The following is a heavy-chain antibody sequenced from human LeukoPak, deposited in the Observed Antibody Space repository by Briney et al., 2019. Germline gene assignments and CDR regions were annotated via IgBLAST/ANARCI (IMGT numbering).Heavy chain of an antibody. Sequence: RAGGSLRLSCAASGFMFNTYWMSWVRQAPGKGLEWVANIKRDGSEKYYVDSVKGRFTISRDNAKNSLFLQINSLRAEDTAVYYCARRGLSSISCYSCRYYYGMDVWGQGTTVTVSS. CDR1: GFMFNTYW. V-gene: IGHV3-7*01. CDR3: ARRGLSSISCYSCRYYYGMDV. CDR2: IKRDGSEK. D-gene: IGHD2-2*02. J-gene: IGHJ6*02.